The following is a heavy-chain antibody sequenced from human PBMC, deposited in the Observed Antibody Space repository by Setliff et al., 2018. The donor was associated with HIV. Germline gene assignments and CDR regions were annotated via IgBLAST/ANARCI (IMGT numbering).Heavy chain of an antibody. CDR1: GGPISSSSYY. V-gene: IGHV4-39*07. J-gene: IGHJ4*02. Sequence: SETLSLTCTVSGGPISSSSYYWGWIRQPPGKGLEWIGSIYYSGSTYYNPSLKSRVTISVDTSKNQFSLKLSSVTAADTAVYYCASTGYSSGWSFDYWGQGTLVTVSS. CDR3: ASTGYSSGWSFDY. D-gene: IGHD6-19*01. CDR2: IYYSGST.